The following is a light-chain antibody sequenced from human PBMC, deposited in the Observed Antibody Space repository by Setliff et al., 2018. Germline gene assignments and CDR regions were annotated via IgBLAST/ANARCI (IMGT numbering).Light chain of an antibody. CDR1: TSDVGRYNY. J-gene: IGLJ2*01. CDR2: EVT. V-gene: IGLV2-14*01. CDR3: LSYTSETTHAL. Sequence: QSVLTQPAAVSGSPGQSIAISCTGTTSDVGRYNYVSWYQHHPGKPPKLMIFEVTKRPSGVSDRFSGSKSGNTASLTISGPQPEDEADYYCLSYTSETTHALFGGGT.